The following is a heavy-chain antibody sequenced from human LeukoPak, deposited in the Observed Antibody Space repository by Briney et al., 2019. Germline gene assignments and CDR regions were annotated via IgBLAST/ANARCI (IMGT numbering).Heavy chain of an antibody. V-gene: IGHV4-34*01. D-gene: IGHD6-6*01. Sequence: SETLSLTCAVYGGSFSGYYWSWIRQPPGKGLEWIGEINHSGSTNYNPSLKSRVTISVDTSKNQFSLKLSSVTAADTAVYYCARSYSSFYYYYMDVWGKGTTVTISS. J-gene: IGHJ6*03. CDR2: INHSGST. CDR3: ARSYSSFYYYYMDV. CDR1: GGSFSGYY.